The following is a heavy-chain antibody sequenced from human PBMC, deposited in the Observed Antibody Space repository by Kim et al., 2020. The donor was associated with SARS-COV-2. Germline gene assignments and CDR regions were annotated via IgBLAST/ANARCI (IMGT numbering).Heavy chain of an antibody. CDR3: ARDVEYSSSWYYYYGMDV. J-gene: IGHJ6*02. V-gene: IGHV1-18*01. Sequence: ASVKVSCKASGYTFTSYGISWVRQAPEQGLEWMGWISAYNGNTNYAQKLQGRVTMTTDTSTSTAYMELRSLRSDDTAVYYCARDVEYSSSWYYYYGMDVWGQGTTVTVSS. CDR1: GYTFTSYG. CDR2: ISAYNGNT. D-gene: IGHD6-13*01.